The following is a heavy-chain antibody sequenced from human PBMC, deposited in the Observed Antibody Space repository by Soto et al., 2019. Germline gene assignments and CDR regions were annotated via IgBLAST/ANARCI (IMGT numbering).Heavy chain of an antibody. V-gene: IGHV4-4*02. Sequence: QVQLQESGPGLVKPSGTLSLTCAVSGGSISSSNWWSWVRQPPGKGLEWIGEIYHSVSTNYNPSLKSRVTISVDKSKNQFALKLSSVTAADTAVYYCARDARIYYGSGTTNCFDPWGQGTLVTVSS. D-gene: IGHD3-10*01. CDR2: IYHSVST. J-gene: IGHJ5*02. CDR1: GGSISSSNW. CDR3: ARDARIYYGSGTTNCFDP.